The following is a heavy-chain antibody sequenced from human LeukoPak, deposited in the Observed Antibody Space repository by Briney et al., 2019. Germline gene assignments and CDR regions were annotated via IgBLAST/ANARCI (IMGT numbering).Heavy chain of an antibody. Sequence: PGRSLRLSCTASGFTFSKYAMSWVRQAPGKGLESVSGTSGSGDTTYYADSVKGRFTISRDNSKNTLYLQMNSLRPEDTALYYCAKDLYASLNWGQGTLVTVSS. CDR3: AKDLYASLN. CDR2: TSGSGDTT. D-gene: IGHD2/OR15-2a*01. J-gene: IGHJ4*02. CDR1: GFTFSKYA. V-gene: IGHV3-23*01.